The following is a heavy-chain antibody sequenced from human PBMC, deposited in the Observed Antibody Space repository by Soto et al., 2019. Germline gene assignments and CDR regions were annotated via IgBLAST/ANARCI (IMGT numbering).Heavy chain of an antibody. CDR3: ARVEYSYGPSYYYDSSGRSRFAP. D-gene: IGHD3-22*01. CDR1: GYTFTSYG. CDR2: ISAYNGNT. J-gene: IGHJ5*02. V-gene: IGHV1-18*04. Sequence: QVQLVQSGAEVKKPGASVKVSCKASGYTFTSYGISWVRQAPGQGLEWMGWISAYNGNTNYAQKLQGRVTMTTDPSTSTVYMELRSLRSDDTAVYYCARVEYSYGPSYYYDSSGRSRFAPWGQGTLVTVSS.